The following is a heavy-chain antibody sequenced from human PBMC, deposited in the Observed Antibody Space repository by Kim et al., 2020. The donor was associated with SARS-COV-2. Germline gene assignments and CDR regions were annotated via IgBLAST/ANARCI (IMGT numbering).Heavy chain of an antibody. CDR2: ISSSRSYI. CDR1: GLTLSSYS. CDR3: AGDETVPGAISGMYV. V-gene: IGHV3-21*01. D-gene: IGHD2-2*01. J-gene: IGHJ6*02. Sequence: GGSLRLSCAASGLTLSSYSMNWVRQAPGKGLEWVSSISSSRSYIYYADSVKGRFTISRDNAKNSLYLQMNSLRCEDTVVYYCAGDETVPGAISGMYVWG.